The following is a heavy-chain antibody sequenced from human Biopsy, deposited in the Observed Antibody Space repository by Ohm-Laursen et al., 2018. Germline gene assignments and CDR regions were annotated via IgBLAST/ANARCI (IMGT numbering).Heavy chain of an antibody. D-gene: IGHD3/OR15-3a*01. CDR2: RFHSGSP. CDR3: VRLNRRGNIIFFDY. J-gene: IGHJ4*02. Sequence: TLSLTCPVSGGSITADFWTWIRQTPGERLEWIGYRFHSGSPMYNPSLKSQVTISVDTSKSQFSLTLTSVTAADTAVYYCVRLNRRGNIIFFDYWGRGTLVTVSS. V-gene: IGHV4-59*08. CDR1: GGSITADF.